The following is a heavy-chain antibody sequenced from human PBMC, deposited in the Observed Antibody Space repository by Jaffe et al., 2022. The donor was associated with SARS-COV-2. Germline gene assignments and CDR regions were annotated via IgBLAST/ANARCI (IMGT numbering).Heavy chain of an antibody. D-gene: IGHD3-16*02. CDR2: IKSKTDGGTT. CDR1: GFTFSNAW. J-gene: IGHJ4*02. Sequence: EVQLVESGGGLVKPGGSLRLSCAASGFTFSNAWMSWVRQAPGKGLEWVGRIKSKTDGGTTDYAAPVKGRFTISRDDSKNTLYLQMNSLKTEDTAVYYCTTGLGDDYVWGSYRYTVDYWGQGTLVTVSS. V-gene: IGHV3-15*01. CDR3: TTGLGDDYVWGSYRYTVDY.